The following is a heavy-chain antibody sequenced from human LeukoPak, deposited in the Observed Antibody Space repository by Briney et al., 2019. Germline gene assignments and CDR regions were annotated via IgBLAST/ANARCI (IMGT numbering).Heavy chain of an antibody. V-gene: IGHV4-59*08. CDR3: ARVGFCSGGSCLSFDY. CDR1: GGSISSYY. CDR2: IYYSGST. Sequence: SETLSLTCTVSGGSISSYYWGWIRQPPGKGLEWIGYIYYSGSTNYNPSLKSRVTISVDTSMNQFSLKLSSVTAADTAVYYCARVGFCSGGSCLSFDYWGQGTLVTVSS. J-gene: IGHJ4*02. D-gene: IGHD2-15*01.